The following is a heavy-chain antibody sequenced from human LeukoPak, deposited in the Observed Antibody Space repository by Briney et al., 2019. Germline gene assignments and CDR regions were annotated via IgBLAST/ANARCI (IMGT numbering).Heavy chain of an antibody. CDR2: IYHSGST. J-gene: IGHJ6*03. D-gene: IGHD2-21*01. Sequence: SETLSLTCTVSGYSISSDYYWGWIRQPPGKGLEWIGSIYHSGSTYYNPSLKSRVTVSLDTSKNQFSLKLSSVTAADTAVYYCARQIIPYYMDVWGKGTTVTVSS. CDR1: GYSISSDYY. V-gene: IGHV4-38-2*02. CDR3: ARQIIPYYMDV.